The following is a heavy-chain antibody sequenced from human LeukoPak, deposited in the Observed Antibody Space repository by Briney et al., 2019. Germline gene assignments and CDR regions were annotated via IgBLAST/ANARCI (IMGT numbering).Heavy chain of an antibody. CDR1: GGSFSGYY. Sequence: SETLSLTWAVYGGSFSGYYWSWIRQPPGKGLEWIGEINHSGSTNYNPSLKSRVTISVDTSKNQFSLKLSSVTAADTAVYYCARSDGYDLVGIWGQGTMVTVSS. D-gene: IGHD3/OR15-3a*01. CDR3: ARSDGYDLVGI. V-gene: IGHV4-34*01. CDR2: INHSGST. J-gene: IGHJ3*02.